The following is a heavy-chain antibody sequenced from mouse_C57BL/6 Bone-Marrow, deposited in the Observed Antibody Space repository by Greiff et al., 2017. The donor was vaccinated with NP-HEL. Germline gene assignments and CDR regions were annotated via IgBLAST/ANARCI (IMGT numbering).Heavy chain of an antibody. J-gene: IGHJ1*03. CDR1: GYAFTNYL. V-gene: IGHV1-54*01. D-gene: IGHD3-1*01. Sequence: VQLQQSGAELVRPGTSVTVSCKASGYAFTNYLLEWVKQRPGQGLEWIGVINPGSGGTNYNEKFKGKATLTADKYSSTAYMQISSLASEDSAVYFCARIGWYFDVWGTGTTFTVSS. CDR2: INPGSGGT. CDR3: ARIGWYFDV.